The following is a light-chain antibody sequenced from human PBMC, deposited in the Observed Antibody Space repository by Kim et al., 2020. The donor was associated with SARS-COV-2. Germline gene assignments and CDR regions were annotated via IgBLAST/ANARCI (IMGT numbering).Light chain of an antibody. CDR2: GAS. CDR3: QQYGSSAT. V-gene: IGKV3-20*01. CDR1: QSGSSSY. J-gene: IGKJ1*01. Sequence: LSRGGRAALSCRACQSGSSSYLAWYQQKPGQAARLLIYGASSRATGIPDRFSGSGSGTDFTLTISRLEPEDFAVYYCQQYGSSATFGQGTKVDIK.